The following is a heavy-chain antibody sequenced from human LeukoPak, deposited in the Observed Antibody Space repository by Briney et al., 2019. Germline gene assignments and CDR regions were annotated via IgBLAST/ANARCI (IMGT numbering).Heavy chain of an antibody. CDR3: AREARSLIDPGWFDP. D-gene: IGHD3-10*01. V-gene: IGHV4-34*01. Sequence: SETLSLTCAVYGGSFSGYYWSWIRQPPGKGLEWIGEINHSGSTNYNPSLKSRVTISVDTSKNQFSLKLSSVTAADTAVYYCAREARSLIDPGWFDPWGQGTLVTVSS. CDR2: INHSGST. J-gene: IGHJ5*02. CDR1: GGSFSGYY.